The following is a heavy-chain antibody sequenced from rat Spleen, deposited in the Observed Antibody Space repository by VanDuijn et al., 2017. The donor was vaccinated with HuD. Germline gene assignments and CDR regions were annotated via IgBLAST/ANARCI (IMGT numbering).Heavy chain of an antibody. V-gene: IGHV5-29*01. CDR1: GFTFSNYY. Sequence: EVQLVESGGGLVQPGRSMKLSCAASGFTFSNYYMAWVRQAPTKGLEWVATISYDGSSTYYRDSVKGRFTISRDNAKSTLYLQMDSLRSEDTATYYCARHNSGWDYWGQGVMVTVSS. CDR2: ISYDGSST. D-gene: IGHD4-3*01. CDR3: ARHNSGWDY. J-gene: IGHJ2*01.